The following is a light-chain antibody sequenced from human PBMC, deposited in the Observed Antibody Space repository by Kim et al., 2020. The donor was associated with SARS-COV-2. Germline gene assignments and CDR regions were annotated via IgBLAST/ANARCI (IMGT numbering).Light chain of an antibody. Sequence: SYELTQPPSVSVSPGQTASITCSGDKLGDKYACWYQQKPGQSPVLVIYQDSKRPSGIPERFSGSNSGNTATLTISGTQAMDEADYYCQAWDSSPKVFGGG. J-gene: IGLJ2*01. CDR2: QDS. CDR3: QAWDSSPKV. V-gene: IGLV3-1*01. CDR1: KLGDKY.